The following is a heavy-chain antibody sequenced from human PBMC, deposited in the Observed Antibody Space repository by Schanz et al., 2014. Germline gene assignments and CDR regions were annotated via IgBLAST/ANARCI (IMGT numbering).Heavy chain of an antibody. Sequence: VQLVESGGGLVQPGGSLKLSRAASGLIFSNYVMSWVRQAPGKGLEWVSAISGSGGSTYYADSVKGRFTISRDNSKNTLYLQMNSLRAEDTAVYYCAKGRFGELSAFDIWGQGTMVTVSS. J-gene: IGHJ3*02. V-gene: IGHV3-23*04. CDR1: GLIFSNYV. CDR2: ISGSGGST. D-gene: IGHD3-10*01. CDR3: AKGRFGELSAFDI.